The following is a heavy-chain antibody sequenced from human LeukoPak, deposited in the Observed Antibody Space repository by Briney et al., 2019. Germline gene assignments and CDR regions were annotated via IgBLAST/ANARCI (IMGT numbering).Heavy chain of an antibody. Sequence: GAPVKVSCKVSGYTLTELSMHWVRQAPGKGLEWMGGFDPEDGETIYAQKFQGRVTMTEDTSTDTAYMELSSLRSEDTAVYYCATGIPVDIVATTDAFDIWGQGTMVTVSS. CDR2: FDPEDGET. D-gene: IGHD5-12*01. CDR1: GYTLTELS. V-gene: IGHV1-24*01. CDR3: ATGIPVDIVATTDAFDI. J-gene: IGHJ3*02.